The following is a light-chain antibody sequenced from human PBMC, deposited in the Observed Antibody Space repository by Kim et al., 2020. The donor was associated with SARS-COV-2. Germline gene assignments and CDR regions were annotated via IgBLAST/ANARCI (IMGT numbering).Light chain of an antibody. Sequence: SLSPGERATLSCRASQSVSRYLAWYQQKPGQAPRLLIYDASIRASGIPPRFSGSGSETNFTLTISSLEPEDFAVYYCQHRSNWPLTFGGGTKLEI. CDR2: DAS. CDR1: QSVSRY. J-gene: IGKJ4*01. CDR3: QHRSNWPLT. V-gene: IGKV3-11*01.